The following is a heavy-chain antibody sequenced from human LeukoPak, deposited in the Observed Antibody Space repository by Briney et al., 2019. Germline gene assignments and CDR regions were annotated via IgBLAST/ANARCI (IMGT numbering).Heavy chain of an antibody. D-gene: IGHD2-21*02. J-gene: IGHJ4*02. V-gene: IGHV4-30-2*01. CDR2: IYHNGIT. Sequence: SETLSPTCAVSGASISSGGSSWSWIRHQPGKGLEWIGSIYHNGITYYDPSLKSRVTRSVDRSKNQLSPKLTSMTAADTAVYYCARGGDFRYLDYGGQGNRVTVAS. CDR3: ARGGDFRYLDY. CDR1: GASISSGGSS.